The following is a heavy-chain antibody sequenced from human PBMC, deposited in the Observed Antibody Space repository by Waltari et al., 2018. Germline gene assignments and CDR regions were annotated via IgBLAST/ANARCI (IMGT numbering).Heavy chain of an antibody. CDR1: GGSISSYY. CDR3: ARHRRAARWSGYPNPLMDV. D-gene: IGHD3-3*01. CDR2: IYYSGST. V-gene: IGHV4-59*08. J-gene: IGHJ6*03. Sequence: QVQLQESGPGLVKPSETLSLTCTVSGGSISSYYWSWIRQPPGKGLEWIGYIYYSGSTNYHPSLKSRVTISVDTSKNQFSLKLSSVTAADTAVYYCARHRRAARWSGYPNPLMDVWGKGTTVTISS.